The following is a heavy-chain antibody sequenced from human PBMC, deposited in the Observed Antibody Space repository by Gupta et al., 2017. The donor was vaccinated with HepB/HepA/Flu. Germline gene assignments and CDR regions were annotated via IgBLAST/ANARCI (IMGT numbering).Heavy chain of an antibody. V-gene: IGHV3-7*01. D-gene: IGHD1-7*01. CDR3: ARLELANYFYGMDV. CDR2: IKQDGTEQ. CDR1: GFTFTNYW. J-gene: IGHJ6*02. Sequence: VQLVESGGGLVQPGGSLRLSCAASGFTFTNYWMSWVRQAPGKGLEWVANIKQDGTEQYYLDSVRGRFTVSRDNAKNSVYLHVNSLRVEDTAVYYCARLELANYFYGMDVWGQGTTVTVSS.